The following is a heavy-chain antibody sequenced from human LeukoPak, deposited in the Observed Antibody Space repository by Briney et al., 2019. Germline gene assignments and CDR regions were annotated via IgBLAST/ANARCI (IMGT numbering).Heavy chain of an antibody. Sequence: ASVKVSCKASGYTFTSYYMHWVRQAPGQGLEWMGIINPSGGSTSYAQKFQGRVTMTRDMSTSTVYMELSSLRSEDTAVYYCARGRYYDILTGYISMGDWFDPWGQGTLVTVSS. CDR3: ARGRYYDILTGYISMGDWFDP. D-gene: IGHD3-9*01. CDR2: INPSGGST. J-gene: IGHJ5*02. V-gene: IGHV1-46*01. CDR1: GYTFTSYY.